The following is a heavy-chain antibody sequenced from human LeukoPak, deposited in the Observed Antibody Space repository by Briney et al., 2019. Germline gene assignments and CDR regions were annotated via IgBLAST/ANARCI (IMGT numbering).Heavy chain of an antibody. D-gene: IGHD3-22*01. J-gene: IGHJ4*02. CDR1: GLTFSSYA. CDR2: ISGSGGST. CDR3: AKGQYYDSSGYPSY. V-gene: IGHV3-23*01. Sequence: GGSLRLSCAASGLTFSSYAMSWVRQAPGKGLECVSGISGSGGSTYYADSVKGRFTISRDNSKTTLYLQMNSLRAEDTAVYYCAKGQYYDSSGYPSYWGQGTLVTVSS.